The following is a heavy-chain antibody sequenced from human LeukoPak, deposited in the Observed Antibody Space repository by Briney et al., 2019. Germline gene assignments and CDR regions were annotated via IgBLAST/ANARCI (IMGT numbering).Heavy chain of an antibody. V-gene: IGHV3-48*02. D-gene: IGHD2/OR15-2a*01. J-gene: IGHJ4*02. Sequence: PGGSLGLSCAASGFTFSSYSMNWVRQAPGKGLEWVSYISSGSITIYYADSVKGRFTISRDNAKNSLYLQMNSLRDEDTAVYYCATEPPRHYLGFPDYWGQGTLVTVSS. CDR2: ISSGSITI. CDR1: GFTFSSYS. CDR3: ATEPPRHYLGFPDY.